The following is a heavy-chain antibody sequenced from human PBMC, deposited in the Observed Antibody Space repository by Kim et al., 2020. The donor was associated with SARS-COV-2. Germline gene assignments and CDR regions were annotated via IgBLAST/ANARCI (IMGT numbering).Heavy chain of an antibody. J-gene: IGHJ4*02. Sequence: VKGRFTISRDNSKNTLYLQMNSLRAEDTAVYYCAKEWNYDFWSGYYPFDYWGQGTLVTVSS. V-gene: IGHV3-23*01. D-gene: IGHD3-3*01. CDR3: AKEWNYDFWSGYYPFDY.